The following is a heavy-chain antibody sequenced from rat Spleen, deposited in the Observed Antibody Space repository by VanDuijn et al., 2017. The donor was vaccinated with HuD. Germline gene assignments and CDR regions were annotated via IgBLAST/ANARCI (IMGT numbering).Heavy chain of an antibody. J-gene: IGHJ2*01. CDR2: ISPSGGNT. D-gene: IGHD1-5*01. CDR1: GFTFSNFD. CDR3: ATDTTLYFDY. V-gene: IGHV5-19*01. Sequence: EVQLVESGGGLVQPGRSLKLSCAASGFTFSNFDMAWVRQAPTKGLEWVASISPSGGNTYYRDSVKGRFTISRDNVKSTLYLQMDSLRSEDTATYYCATDTTLYFDYWGQGVMVTVSS.